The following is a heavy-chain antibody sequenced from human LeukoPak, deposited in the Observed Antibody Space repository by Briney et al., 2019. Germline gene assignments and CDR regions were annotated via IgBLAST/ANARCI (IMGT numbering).Heavy chain of an antibody. J-gene: IGHJ5*02. CDR3: TRPPPEYDILTGNNWFEP. Sequence: GGSLRLSCAASGFTFSGSAMHWVRQASGKGLEWVGRIRSKANSFATAYAASVKGRFTISRDDSKNRAYLQTNSLKTEDTAVYYCTRPPPEYDILTGNNWFEPWGQGTLVTVSS. CDR1: GFTFSGSA. D-gene: IGHD3-9*01. CDR2: IRSKANSFAT. V-gene: IGHV3-73*01.